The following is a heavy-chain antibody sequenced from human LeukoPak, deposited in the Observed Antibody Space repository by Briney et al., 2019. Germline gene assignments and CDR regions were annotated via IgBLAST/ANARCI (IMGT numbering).Heavy chain of an antibody. CDR3: ARGHAHKVRGYSYGYYYYYGMDV. V-gene: IGHV1-69*13. J-gene: IGHJ6*02. D-gene: IGHD5-18*01. CDR1: EGTFSSYA. CDR2: IIPIFGTA. Sequence: SVKVSCKASEGTFSSYAISWVRQAPGQGLEWMGGIIPIFGTANYAQKFQGRVTITADESTSTAYMELSSLRSEDTAVYYCARGHAHKVRGYSYGYYYYYGMDVWGQGTTVTVSS.